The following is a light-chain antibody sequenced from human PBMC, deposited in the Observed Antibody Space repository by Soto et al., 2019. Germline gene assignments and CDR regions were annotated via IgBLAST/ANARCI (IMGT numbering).Light chain of an antibody. CDR2: EVS. V-gene: IGLV2-23*02. Sequence: QSALTQPASVSGSPGQSITISCTGTSSDVGSYNLVSWYQQHPGKAPKLMIYEVSKRPSGVSNRFSGSKSGNTASLTISGLQAEDEADYYCCSYAGSSTPWVFGGGNQLTVL. J-gene: IGLJ3*02. CDR3: CSYAGSSTPWV. CDR1: SSDVGSYNL.